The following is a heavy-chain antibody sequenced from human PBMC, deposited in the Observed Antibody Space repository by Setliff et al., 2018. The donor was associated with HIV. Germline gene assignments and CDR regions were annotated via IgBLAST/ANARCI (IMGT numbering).Heavy chain of an antibody. CDR2: FDPEDGPDDGQT. J-gene: IGHJ4*02. CDR3: TTVGPTGAYFHD. V-gene: IGHV1-24*01. Sequence: ASVKVSCKVSGSSLTELSIHWVRQTPGKGLQWMGGFDPEDGPDDGQTIYARKFQGRVTMTEDTSTDTAYMVLARLTSEDTAVYFCTTVGPTGAYFHDWGQGTLVTVSS. D-gene: IGHD1-26*01. CDR1: GSSLTELS.